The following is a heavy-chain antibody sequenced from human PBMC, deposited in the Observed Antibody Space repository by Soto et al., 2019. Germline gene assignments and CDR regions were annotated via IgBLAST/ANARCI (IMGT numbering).Heavy chain of an antibody. D-gene: IGHD2-15*01. CDR1: GFTFSSYG. CDR2: IWYDGSNK. V-gene: IGHV3-33*01. J-gene: IGHJ4*01. CDR3: ARGGDCSGGSCYSRGNDY. Sequence: QVQLVESGGGVVQPGRSLRLSCAASGFTFSSYGMHWVRQAPGKGLEWVAVIWYDGSNKYYADSVKGRFTISRDNSKNTLYLQMNSLRAEDTAVYYCARGGDCSGGSCYSRGNDYCGHGTLVTVSS.